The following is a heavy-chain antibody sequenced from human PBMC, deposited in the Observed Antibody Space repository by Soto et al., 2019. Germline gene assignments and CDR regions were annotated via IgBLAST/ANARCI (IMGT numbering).Heavy chain of an antibody. CDR2: MSWNRGSI. CDR1: GFTFDDYA. Sequence: EVQLVESGGGLVQPGRSLRLSCAASGFTFDDYAMHWVRQAQGKRLEWVSGMSWNRGSIGYADSVKGRFTISRDNAKKTLYLQMNSLRAEDTALYDGAKGVAGWYYFDYWGQGTLVTVSS. D-gene: IGHD3-3*01. CDR3: AKGVAGWYYFDY. J-gene: IGHJ4*02. V-gene: IGHV3-9*01.